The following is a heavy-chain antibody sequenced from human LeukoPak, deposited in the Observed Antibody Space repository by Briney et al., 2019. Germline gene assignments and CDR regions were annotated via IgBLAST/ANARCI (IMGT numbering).Heavy chain of an antibody. Sequence: SETLSLTCAVSGYSISSGYYWGWIRQPPGQGLEWVGIIYHSGSTYYNPSLKSRVTISVDTSKNQFSLKLSSVTAADTAVYYCARLERFGESPFDYWGQGTLVTVSS. CDR3: ARLERFGESPFDY. J-gene: IGHJ4*02. V-gene: IGHV4-38-2*01. CDR1: GYSISSGYY. CDR2: IYHSGST. D-gene: IGHD3-10*01.